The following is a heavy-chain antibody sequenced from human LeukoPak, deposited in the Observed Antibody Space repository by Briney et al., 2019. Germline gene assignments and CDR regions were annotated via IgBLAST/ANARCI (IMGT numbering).Heavy chain of an antibody. D-gene: IGHD3-9*01. V-gene: IGHV4-39*01. CDR2: IYYSGST. CDR1: GGSISSSSYY. CDR3: ASVYYDILTGYYNWFDP. J-gene: IGHJ5*02. Sequence: PSETLSLTCTVSGGSISSSSYYWGWIRQPPGKGLEWIGSIYYSGSTYYNPSLKSRVTISVDTSKNQFSLKLSSVTAADTAVYYCASVYYDILTGYYNWFDPWGQGTLVTVSS.